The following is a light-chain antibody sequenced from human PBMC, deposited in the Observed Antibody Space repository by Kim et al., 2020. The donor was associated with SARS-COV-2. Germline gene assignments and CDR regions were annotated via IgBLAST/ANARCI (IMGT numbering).Light chain of an antibody. J-gene: IGKJ1*01. V-gene: IGKV1-5*01. CDR3: QQYDTDST. CDR1: QSINSW. CDR2: DAS. Sequence: SASVGDRVTITCRASQSINSWLAWDQQKPGKAPKVLIYDASRLESGVPSRFSGSGSGTEFTLTISGLQPDDFATYYCQQYDTDSTFGQGTKVDIK.